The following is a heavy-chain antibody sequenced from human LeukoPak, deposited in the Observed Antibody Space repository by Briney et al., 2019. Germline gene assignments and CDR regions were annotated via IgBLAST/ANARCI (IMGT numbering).Heavy chain of an antibody. J-gene: IGHJ4*02. CDR2: ISSSGSTI. CDR3: AKIPLPDSGSYYGGDY. D-gene: IGHD1-26*01. V-gene: IGHV3-11*01. CDR1: GFTFSDYY. Sequence: GGSLRLSCAASGFTFSDYYMSWIRQAPGKGLEWVSYISSSGSTIYHADSVKGRFTISRDNAKNSLYLQMNSLRAEDTAVYYCAKIPLPDSGSYYGGDYWGQGTLVTVSS.